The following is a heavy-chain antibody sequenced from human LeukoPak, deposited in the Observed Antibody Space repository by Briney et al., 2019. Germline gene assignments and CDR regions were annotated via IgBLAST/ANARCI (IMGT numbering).Heavy chain of an antibody. CDR1: GYTFTGYY. CDR2: INPNSGGT. J-gene: IGHJ4*02. V-gene: IGHV1-2*02. D-gene: IGHD3-9*01. Sequence: ASVKVSCKASGYTFTGYYMHWVRQAPGQGLEWMGWINPNSGGTNYAQKFQGRVTMTRDTSISTAYMELSRLRSDDTAVYYCARVHDILTGYSPYFDYWGQGTLVTVSS. CDR3: ARVHDILTGYSPYFDY.